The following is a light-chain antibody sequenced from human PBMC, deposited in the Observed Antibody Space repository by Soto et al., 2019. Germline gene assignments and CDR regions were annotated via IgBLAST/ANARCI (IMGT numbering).Light chain of an antibody. Sequence: VMTQSPATLSVSPGERATLSCRASQSVSINLAWYQQKPGQAPRLLIYDTSTRATGIPARFSGSGSGTAFTLTISSLQSEDFAVYYCQQYSNWPPFTFGQGKRLEIK. V-gene: IGKV3-15*01. CDR1: QSVSIN. J-gene: IGKJ5*01. CDR3: QQYSNWPPFT. CDR2: DTS.